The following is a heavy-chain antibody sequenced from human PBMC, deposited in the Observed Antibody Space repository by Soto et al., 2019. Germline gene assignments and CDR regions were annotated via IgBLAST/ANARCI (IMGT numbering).Heavy chain of an antibody. V-gene: IGHV3-23*01. D-gene: IGHD1-26*01. J-gene: IGHJ3*02. CDR3: AKAPPTGGSYYLRAFDI. CDR1: GFTFSSYA. Sequence: GGSLRLSCAASGFTFSSYAMSWVRQAPGKGLEGVSSISGSGGSTYYADSVKGRFTISRDNSKNTLYLQMNRLSAEDTAVYYCAKAPPTGGSYYLRAFDIWGQGTMVTVSS. CDR2: ISGSGGST.